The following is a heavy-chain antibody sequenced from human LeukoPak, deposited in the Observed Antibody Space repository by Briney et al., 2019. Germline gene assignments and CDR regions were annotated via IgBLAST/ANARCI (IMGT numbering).Heavy chain of an antibody. CDR3: ARMFFRFGESSGDY. Sequence: SQTLSLTCAVSGGSISSGGYSWSWIRQPPGKGLEWIGYIYHSGSTYYNPSLKSRVTISVDRSKNQFSLKLSSVTAADTAVYYCARMFFRFGESSGDYWGQGTLVTVSS. CDR2: IYHSGST. V-gene: IGHV4-30-2*01. D-gene: IGHD3-10*01. J-gene: IGHJ4*02. CDR1: GGSISSGGYS.